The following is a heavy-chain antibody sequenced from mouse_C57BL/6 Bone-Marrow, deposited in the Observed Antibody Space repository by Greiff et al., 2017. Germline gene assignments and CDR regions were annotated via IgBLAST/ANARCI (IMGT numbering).Heavy chain of an antibody. V-gene: IGHV1-82*01. J-gene: IGHJ2*01. Sequence: QVQLQQSGPELVKPGASVKISCKASGYAFSSSWMNWVKQRPGKGLKWIGRIYPGDGDTNYNGKFKGKATLTADKSSSTAYMQLSSLTSEDSAVYFCARIYYGYDEDWGQGTTLTVSS. CDR1: GYAFSSSW. D-gene: IGHD2-2*01. CDR3: ARIYYGYDED. CDR2: IYPGDGDT.